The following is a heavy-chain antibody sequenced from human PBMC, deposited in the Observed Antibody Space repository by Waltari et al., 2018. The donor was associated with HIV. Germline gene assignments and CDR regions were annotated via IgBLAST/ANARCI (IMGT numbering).Heavy chain of an antibody. D-gene: IGHD2-2*01. Sequence: QVQLVESGGGVVQPGRSLRLSCAASGFSFSTYGMHWVRQAPGKGLECVTVISYDGSNKYEGDAWKGRFTISRDDSKNTLSLQMNSLRAEDTAVYYCAKVKKYQALSVFPDYYYGMDVWGQGTTVTVSS. J-gene: IGHJ6*02. V-gene: IGHV3-30*18. CDR3: AKVKKYQALSVFPDYYYGMDV. CDR1: GFSFSTYG. CDR2: ISYDGSNK.